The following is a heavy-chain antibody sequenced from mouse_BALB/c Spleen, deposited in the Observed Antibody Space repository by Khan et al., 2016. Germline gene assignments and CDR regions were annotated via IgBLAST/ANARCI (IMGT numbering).Heavy chain of an antibody. CDR3: ARYRYYYGSSRYFDV. V-gene: IGHV9-3-1*01. D-gene: IGHD1-1*01. Sequence: QIQLVQSGPELKKPGKTVKISCKASGYTFTNYGMNWVKQAPGKGLKWMGWINTYSGESTYADAFKGRFAFSLETSANTAYLQFNNLKNEDTATYFCARYRYYYGSSRYFDVWGAGTTVTVSS. J-gene: IGHJ1*01. CDR1: GYTFTNYG. CDR2: INTYSGES.